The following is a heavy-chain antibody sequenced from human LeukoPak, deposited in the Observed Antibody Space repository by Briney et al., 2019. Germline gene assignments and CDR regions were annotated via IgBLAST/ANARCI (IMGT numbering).Heavy chain of an antibody. J-gene: IGHJ6*02. D-gene: IGHD2/OR15-2a*01. V-gene: IGHV4-4*07. CDR1: GASINSHY. CDR2: IYISGST. CDR3: ARSSASSMGTMDV. Sequence: SETLSLTCTVSGASINSHYWSWVRRPAGKGLEWIGRIYISGSTNYNSSLQSRVTMPVDTSKNQFSLNLSSVTAADTAVYYCARSSASSMGTMDVWGQGTTVTVSS.